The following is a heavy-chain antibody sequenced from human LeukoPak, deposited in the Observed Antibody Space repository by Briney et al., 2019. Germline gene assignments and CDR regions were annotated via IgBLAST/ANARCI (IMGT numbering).Heavy chain of an antibody. Sequence: ASVKVSCKASGYTFTSYYMHWVRQAPGQGLEWMGIINPSGGSTSYAQKFQGRVTMTRGTSTSTVYMELSSLRSEDTAVYYCARSWRFGELSALEKYNWFDPWGQGTLVTVSS. D-gene: IGHD3-10*01. CDR2: INPSGGST. CDR1: GYTFTSYY. CDR3: ARSWRFGELSALEKYNWFDP. J-gene: IGHJ5*02. V-gene: IGHV1-46*01.